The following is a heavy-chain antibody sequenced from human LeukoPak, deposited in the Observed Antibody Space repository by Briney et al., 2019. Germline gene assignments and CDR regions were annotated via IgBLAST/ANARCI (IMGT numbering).Heavy chain of an antibody. CDR1: GDSISSGTYY. V-gene: IGHV4-61*02. Sequence: SETLSLTCTVSGDSISSGTYYWSWIRQPAGKGLEWIGRIDASGNPNYNPSLRSRLTMSVDTSKNQFSLNLRFVTAADTAVFYCARGFEYSTSSQLGYYYFYMDVWGIGTTVTVSS. CDR3: ARGFEYSTSSQLGYYYFYMDV. D-gene: IGHD6-6*01. CDR2: IDASGNP. J-gene: IGHJ6*03.